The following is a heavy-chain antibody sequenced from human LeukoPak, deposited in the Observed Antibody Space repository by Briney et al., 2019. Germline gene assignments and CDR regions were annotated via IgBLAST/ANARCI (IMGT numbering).Heavy chain of an antibody. D-gene: IGHD4-17*01. J-gene: IGHJ4*02. Sequence: SETLSLTCAVYGGSFSGYYWSWIRQPPGKGLEWIGEINHSGSTNYNPSLKSRVTISVDTSKNQFSLKLNSVTAADTAVYYCAREHDYGDSRGFGYWGQVALVT. V-gene: IGHV4-34*01. CDR1: GGSFSGYY. CDR3: AREHDYGDSRGFGY. CDR2: INHSGST.